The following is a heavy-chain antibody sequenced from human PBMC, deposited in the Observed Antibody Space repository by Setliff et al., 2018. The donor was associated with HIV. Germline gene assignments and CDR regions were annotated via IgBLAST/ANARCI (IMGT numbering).Heavy chain of an antibody. CDR1: EFVFTSYA. J-gene: IGHJ4*02. D-gene: IGHD4-4*01. V-gene: IGHV3-21*04. CDR3: ARDTELAYVDY. CDR2: ISGSGGDT. Sequence: GGSLRLSCVASEFVFTSYAMTWVRQAPGKGLECVAVISGSGGDTYYADSVKGRFTISRDNAKNSLYLQMNSLRAEDTAVYYCARDTELAYVDYWGQGTLVTVSS.